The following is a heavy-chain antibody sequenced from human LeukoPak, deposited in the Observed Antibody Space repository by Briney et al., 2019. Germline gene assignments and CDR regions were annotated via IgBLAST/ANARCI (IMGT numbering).Heavy chain of an antibody. V-gene: IGHV6-1*01. CDR3: ARGPAVLDP. J-gene: IGHJ5*02. CDR2: TYYRSKWFS. Sequence: SQTLSLTCAISGDSVSSNSAAWNWIRQSPSRGLEWLGRTYYRSKWFSAYAVSVKSRIIINPATSKNRFSLQLNSVTPEDTAVYYCARGPAVLDPWGQGTLVTVSS. CDR1: GDSVSSNSAA. D-gene: IGHD2-2*01.